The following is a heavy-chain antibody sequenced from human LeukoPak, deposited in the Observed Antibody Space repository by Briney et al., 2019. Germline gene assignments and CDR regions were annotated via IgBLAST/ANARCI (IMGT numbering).Heavy chain of an antibody. CDR1: GSTVSSNF. D-gene: IGHD1-26*01. J-gene: IGHJ4*02. Sequence: GGSLRLSCAVSGSTVSSNFMTWVRQAPGKGLEWVSLILGDATTTYADSVKGRFTISRDNSKNTLYLQMNRLRADDTAVYYCVRDKGVGPTGRFDSWGQGTLVTVSS. CDR3: VRDKGVGPTGRFDS. CDR2: ILGDATT. V-gene: IGHV3-53*01.